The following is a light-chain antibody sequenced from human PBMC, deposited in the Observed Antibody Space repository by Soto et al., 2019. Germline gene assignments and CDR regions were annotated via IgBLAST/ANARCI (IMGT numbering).Light chain of an antibody. CDR3: QQYGSSPPRT. CDR1: QSVSNDF. CDR2: GAS. Sequence: EIVLTQSPGILSLSPGQRVTLSCRASQSVSNDFLAWYQQKPGQAPRLLIYGASTRATDVPDRFSGSGSGADFTLTISRLEPEDFGVYYCQQYGSSPPRTFGQGTKVEMK. J-gene: IGKJ1*01. V-gene: IGKV3-20*01.